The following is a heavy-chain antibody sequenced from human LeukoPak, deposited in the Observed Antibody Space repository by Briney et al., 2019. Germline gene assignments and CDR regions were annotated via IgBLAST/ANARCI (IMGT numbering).Heavy chain of an antibody. V-gene: IGHV4-39*01. CDR3: ARVYWYLDL. CDR2: IYYSGSP. CDR1: GDSISSSNYY. J-gene: IGHJ2*01. Sequence: SETLSLTCTLSGDSISSSNYYWGWIRQPPGKGLEWIGSIYYSGSPYYNPSLKSRVTISVDTSKNQFSLKLSSVTAADTAVYYCARVYWYLDLWGRGTLVTVSS.